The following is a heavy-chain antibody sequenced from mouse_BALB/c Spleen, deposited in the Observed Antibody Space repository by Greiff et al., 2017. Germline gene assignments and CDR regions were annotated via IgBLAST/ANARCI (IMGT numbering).Heavy chain of an antibody. CDR2: ISSGSSTI. J-gene: IGHJ4*01. CDR1: GFTFSSFG. V-gene: IGHV5-17*02. Sequence: EVQRVESGGGLVQPGGSRKLSCAASGFTFSSFGMHWVRQAPEKGLEWVAYISSGSSTIYYADTVKGRFTISRDNPKNTLFLQMTSLRSEDTAMYYCARPPLTTVVEGYAMDYWGQGTSVTVSS. CDR3: ARPPLTTVVEGYAMDY. D-gene: IGHD1-1*01.